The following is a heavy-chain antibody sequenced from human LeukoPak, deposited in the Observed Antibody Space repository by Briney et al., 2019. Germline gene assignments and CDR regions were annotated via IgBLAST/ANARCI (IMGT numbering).Heavy chain of an antibody. CDR2: ISSSSSTI. CDR3: ARGWNYFDY. D-gene: IGHD6-19*01. Sequence: GGSLRLSCAASGFTFSSYEMNWVRQAPGKGLEWVSYISSSSSTIYYADSVKGRFTISRDNAKNSLYLQMNSLRAEDTAVCYCARGWNYFDYWGQGTLVTVSS. J-gene: IGHJ4*02. CDR1: GFTFSSYE. V-gene: IGHV3-48*01.